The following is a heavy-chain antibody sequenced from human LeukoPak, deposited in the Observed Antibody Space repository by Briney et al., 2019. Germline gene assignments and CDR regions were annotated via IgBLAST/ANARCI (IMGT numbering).Heavy chain of an antibody. CDR2: ISYDGSNK. CDR3: ARVSSTTAAAGTVDY. CDR1: GFTFSSYA. D-gene: IGHD6-13*01. Sequence: PGGSLRLSCAASGFTFSSYAMHWVRQAPGKGLEWVAVISYDGSNKYYADSVKGRFTISRDNSKNTLYFQMNSLRAEDTAVYYCARVSSTTAAAGTVDYWGQGALVTVAS. J-gene: IGHJ4*02. V-gene: IGHV3-30*14.